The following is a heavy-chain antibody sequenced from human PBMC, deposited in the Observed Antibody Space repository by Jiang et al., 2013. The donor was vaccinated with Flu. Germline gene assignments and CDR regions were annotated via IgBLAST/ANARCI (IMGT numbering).Heavy chain of an antibody. CDR2: ISSTGTTI. D-gene: IGHD3-10*01. V-gene: IGHV3-48*02. J-gene: IGHJ4*02. Sequence: VQLVESGGGLEQPGGSLTLSCAASGFSFSDYAMNWVRQAPGRGLEWLSYISSTGTTIYYADSVKGRFIISRDNAENSLYLQMSSLRDEDTAVYYCARDDNDYKPLDYWGQGTLVTVSS. CDR1: GFSFSDYA. CDR3: ARDDNDYKPLDY.